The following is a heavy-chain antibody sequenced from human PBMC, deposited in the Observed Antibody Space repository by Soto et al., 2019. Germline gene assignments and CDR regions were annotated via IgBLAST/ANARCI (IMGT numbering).Heavy chain of an antibody. CDR1: GYTGTSYA. V-gene: IGHV1-3*01. J-gene: IGHJ4*02. CDR2: INAGNGNT. D-gene: IGHD3-9*01. CDR3: ARTSYDILTGPGIDY. Sequence: ASWKIAGRASGYTGTSYAMDGGRQAPGQRLEWMGWINAGNGNTKYSQKFQGRVTITRDTSASTAYMELSSLRSEDTAVYYCARTSYDILTGPGIDYWGQGTLVTVSS.